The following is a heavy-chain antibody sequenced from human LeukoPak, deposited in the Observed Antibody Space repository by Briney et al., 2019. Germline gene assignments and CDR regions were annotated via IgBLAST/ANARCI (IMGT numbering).Heavy chain of an antibody. D-gene: IGHD3-10*01. Sequence: SETLSLTCTVSGGSISSSSYFWGWIRQPPGKGLEWIGSIYYSGSTYYNPSLKSRVTISVDTSKNQLSLKVSSVTAADTAVYYCARRVALLWFGELRAYYFDYWGQGTLVTVSS. J-gene: IGHJ4*02. CDR3: ARRVALLWFGELRAYYFDY. CDR2: IYYSGST. CDR1: GGSISSSSYF. V-gene: IGHV4-39*01.